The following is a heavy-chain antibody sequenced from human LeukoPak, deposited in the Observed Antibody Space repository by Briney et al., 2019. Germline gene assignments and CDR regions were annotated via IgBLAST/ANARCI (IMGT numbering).Heavy chain of an antibody. V-gene: IGHV3-48*02. J-gene: IGHJ3*02. CDR1: GFTVSSDS. CDR3: ARESPYSSSWYNAFDI. CDR2: ISSSSSTI. D-gene: IGHD6-13*01. Sequence: GGSLRLSCAASGFTVSSDSMNWVRQAAGKGLEWVSYISSSSSTIYYADSVKGRFTISRDNAKNSLYLQMNSLRDEDTAVYYCARESPYSSSWYNAFDIWGQGTMVTVSS.